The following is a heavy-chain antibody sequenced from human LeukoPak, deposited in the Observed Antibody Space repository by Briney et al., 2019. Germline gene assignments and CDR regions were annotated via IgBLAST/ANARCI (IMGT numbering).Heavy chain of an antibody. CDR2: ISSSSSYI. CDR3: ASHRGGGSNFDY. V-gene: IGHV3-21*01. CDR1: GFTFSNAW. Sequence: GGSLRLSCAASGFTFSNAWMSWVRQAPGKGLEWVSSISSSSSYIYYADSVKGRFTISRDNAKNSLYLQMNSLRAEDTAVYYCASHRGGGSNFDYWGQGTLVTVSS. J-gene: IGHJ4*02. D-gene: IGHD3-16*01.